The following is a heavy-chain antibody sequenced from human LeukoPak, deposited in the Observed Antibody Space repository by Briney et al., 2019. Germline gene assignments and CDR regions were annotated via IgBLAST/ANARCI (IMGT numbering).Heavy chain of an antibody. CDR2: ISSSSSYI. Sequence: PGGSLRLSCAASGFTFSSYSMNWVRQAPGKGLEWVSSISSSSSYIYYADSVKGRFTISRDNAKNSLYLQMNSLRAEDTAVYYCARDPPREVWGGPAWGQGTLVTVSS. J-gene: IGHJ5*02. V-gene: IGHV3-21*01. CDR1: GFTFSSYS. CDR3: ARDPPREVWGGPA. D-gene: IGHD3-10*01.